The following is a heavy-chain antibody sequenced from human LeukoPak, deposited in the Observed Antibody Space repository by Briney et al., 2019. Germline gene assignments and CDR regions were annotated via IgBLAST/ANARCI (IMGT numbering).Heavy chain of an antibody. CDR3: ARLVYSSGYYYLDY. D-gene: IGHD3-22*01. V-gene: IGHV2-70*11. CDR2: IDWDDDK. Sequence: ESGPALVKPTQTLTLTCTFSGFSLSTSGMCVSWIRQPPGEALEWLARIDWDDDKYYSTSLKTRLTISKDTSKNQVVLTMTNMDPVDTATYYCARLVYSSGYYYLDYWGQGTLVTVSS. J-gene: IGHJ4*02. CDR1: GFSLSTSGMC.